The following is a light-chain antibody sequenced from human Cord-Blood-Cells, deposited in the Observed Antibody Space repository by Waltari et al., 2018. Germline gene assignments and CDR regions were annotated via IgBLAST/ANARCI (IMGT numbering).Light chain of an antibody. V-gene: IGKV1-39*01. CDR2: AAS. CDR3: QQSYSTPPYT. CDR1: QSISSY. J-gene: IGKJ2*01. Sequence: DIQITQSPSSLSASVGDRVTITCRASQSISSYLNWYQQKPGKAPKLLIYAASSLQSGVPSRFSGSGSGTDFTLTISSLQPEDFATYYCQQSYSTPPYTFGQWTKLEIK.